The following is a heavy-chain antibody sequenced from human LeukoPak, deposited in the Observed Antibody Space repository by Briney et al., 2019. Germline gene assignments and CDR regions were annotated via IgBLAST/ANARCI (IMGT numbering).Heavy chain of an antibody. CDR3: ASSTPYSYDSSDYHNPPHSDY. CDR2: IKQDGNEK. Sequence: PGGSLRLSCAASGFRFNTYWMSWVRQAPGKGLEWVANIKQDGNEKYYAGSVKGRFTISRDNGKNSLYLQMNSLRAEDTAVYYCASSTPYSYDSSDYHNPPHSDYWGQGTLVTVSS. V-gene: IGHV3-7*01. D-gene: IGHD3-22*01. CDR1: GFRFNTYW. J-gene: IGHJ4*02.